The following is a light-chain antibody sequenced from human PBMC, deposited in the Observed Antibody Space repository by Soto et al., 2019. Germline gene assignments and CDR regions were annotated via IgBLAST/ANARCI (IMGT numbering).Light chain of an antibody. V-gene: IGKV1-27*01. Sequence: DIQMTQSPSSLSASVGDRVTITCRASQGISSYLAWYQQKPGKVPKVLIYAASTLQSGVPCRFSGSGSGTDFTLTISNLQPEDVATYYCQNYNSAPRTFGQGTKVDIK. CDR1: QGISSY. CDR3: QNYNSAPRT. CDR2: AAS. J-gene: IGKJ1*01.